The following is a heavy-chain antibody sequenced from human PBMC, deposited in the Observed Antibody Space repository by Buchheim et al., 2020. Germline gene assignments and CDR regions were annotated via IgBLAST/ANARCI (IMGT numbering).Heavy chain of an antibody. J-gene: IGHJ5*02. CDR1: GGSFSGYY. Sequence: QVQLQQWGAGLLKPSETLSLTCAVYGGSFSGYYWSWIRQPPGKGLEWIGEINHSGSTNYNPSLKSRVTISVDTSKNQFSLKLSSVTAADTAVYYCARGGKPKAIAAAGRRGVWFDPWGQGTL. CDR3: ARGGKPKAIAAAGRRGVWFDP. V-gene: IGHV4-34*01. CDR2: INHSGST. D-gene: IGHD6-13*01.